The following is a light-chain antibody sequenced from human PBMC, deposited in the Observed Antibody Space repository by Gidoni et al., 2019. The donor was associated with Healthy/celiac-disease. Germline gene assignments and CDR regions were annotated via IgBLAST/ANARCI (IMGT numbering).Light chain of an antibody. J-gene: IGKJ4*01. Sequence: DIQMTQSPSSLSASVGDRVTITCQASQDISNDLNWYQQKPGKAPKLLIYDASNLETGVPSRFSGSGSGTDFTFTISSLQPEDIATYYCQQYDNLPPGFGGGTKVEIK. CDR1: QDISND. V-gene: IGKV1-33*01. CDR3: QQYDNLPPG. CDR2: DAS.